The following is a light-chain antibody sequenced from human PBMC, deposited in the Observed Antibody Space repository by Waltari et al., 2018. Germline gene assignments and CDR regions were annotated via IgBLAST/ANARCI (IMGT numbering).Light chain of an antibody. CDR2: GAT. CDR1: QSVSSSY. CDR3: QQYGNSPVT. Sequence: EIVLTQSPGTLSLSLGERATLSCRASQSVSSSYLAWYQQKPGQAPRLLIYGATSRATGIPDRFSGSGSGTDLTLTISRLEPEDFAVYYCQQYGNSPVTFGQGTKVEIK. J-gene: IGKJ1*01. V-gene: IGKV3-20*01.